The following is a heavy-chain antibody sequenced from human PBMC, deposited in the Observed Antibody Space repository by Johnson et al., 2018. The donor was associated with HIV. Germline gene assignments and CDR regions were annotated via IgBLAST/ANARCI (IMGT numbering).Heavy chain of an antibody. CDR1: GFTFSNAW. D-gene: IGHD3-10*01. J-gene: IGHJ3*02. CDR3: TTMSALWFGDLHVFGDGFDI. CDR2: VKSNTDGGTI. V-gene: IGHV3-15*01. Sequence: VQLVESGGGSVKFGGSLRVSCAASGFTFSNAWMSWVRQAPGQGLEWVGRVKSNTDGGTIDYAADVKGRFIISRDDSKNTLYLQMNGLKTDDTAVYYCTTMSALWFGDLHVFGDGFDIWGQGTMVTVSS.